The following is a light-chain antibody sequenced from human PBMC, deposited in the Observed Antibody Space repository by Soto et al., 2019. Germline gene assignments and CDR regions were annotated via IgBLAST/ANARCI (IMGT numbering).Light chain of an antibody. CDR3: MQDQQTPVT. CDR1: QSLLHSSGNNY. V-gene: IGKV2-28*01. CDR2: WGS. Sequence: DTVMPQSPLSLPVTPGEPASISCRSSQSLLHSSGNNYLDWYVQKPGQSPQLLIYWGSNRASGVPDRVSGGGSGTDFTLKINRVEAEDFGVYYCMQDQQTPVTFGQGTRLEIK. J-gene: IGKJ5*01.